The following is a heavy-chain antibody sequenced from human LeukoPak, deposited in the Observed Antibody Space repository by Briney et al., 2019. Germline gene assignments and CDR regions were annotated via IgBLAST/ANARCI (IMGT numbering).Heavy chain of an antibody. CDR1: GGSFSGYY. D-gene: IGHD5-12*01. Sequence: PSETLSLTCAVYGGSFSGYYWGWIRQPPGKGLEWIGSIYYSGSTYYNPSLKSRVTISVDTSKNQFSLKLSSVTAADTAVYYCAGLYSGYDYFDYWGQGTLVTVSS. J-gene: IGHJ4*02. CDR2: IYYSGST. CDR3: AGLYSGYDYFDY. V-gene: IGHV4-39*01.